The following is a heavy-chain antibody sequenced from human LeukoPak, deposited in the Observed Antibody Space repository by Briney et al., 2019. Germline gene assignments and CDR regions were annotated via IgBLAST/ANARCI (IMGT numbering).Heavy chain of an antibody. CDR3: ARGYYYDSSVAY. D-gene: IGHD3-22*01. J-gene: IGHJ4*02. CDR1: GFTFSTFG. CDR2: ISHSSIYI. Sequence: GGSLRLSCAASGFTFSTFGFNWVRQAPGKGLEWDSSISHSSIYISYADSVKGRFTISRDNARNSVYLQMDSLRVEDTAVYYCARGYYYDSSVAYWGQGTLVTVSS. V-gene: IGHV3-21*01.